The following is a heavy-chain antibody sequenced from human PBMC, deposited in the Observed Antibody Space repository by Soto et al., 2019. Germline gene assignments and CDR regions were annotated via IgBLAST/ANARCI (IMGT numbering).Heavy chain of an antibody. CDR2: ISGSGGST. CDR3: ATIIIPAATNFY. Sequence: EVQLLESGGGLVQPGGSLRLSCAASGITFTAYAMSWVRQAPGQGLEWVSSISGSGGSTYYADSVKGRLTISRDNSKNTLYLQMNSLIAEDTAVYYCATIIIPAATNFYWGQGTLVTVSS. J-gene: IGHJ4*02. V-gene: IGHV3-23*01. CDR1: GITFTAYA. D-gene: IGHD2-2*01.